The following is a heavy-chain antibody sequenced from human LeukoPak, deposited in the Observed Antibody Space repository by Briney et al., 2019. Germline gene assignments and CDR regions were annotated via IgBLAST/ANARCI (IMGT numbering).Heavy chain of an antibody. J-gene: IGHJ4*02. CDR1: GGSISSYY. Sequence: RPSETLSLTCTVSGGSISSYYWSWIRQPPGKGLEWIGYIYYSGSTNYNPSLKSRVTISVDTSKNQFSLKLSSVTAADTAVYYCARGRDDYVWGSYRFDYWGQGTLVTVSS. CDR2: IYYSGST. V-gene: IGHV4-59*01. CDR3: ARGRDDYVWGSYRFDY. D-gene: IGHD3-16*02.